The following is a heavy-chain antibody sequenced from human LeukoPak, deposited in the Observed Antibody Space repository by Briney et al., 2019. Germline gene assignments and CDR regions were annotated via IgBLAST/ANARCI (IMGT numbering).Heavy chain of an antibody. Sequence: EGSLRLSCAASGFTFSSYAMSWVRQAPGKGLEWVSAISGSGGSTYYADSVKGRFTISRDNSKNTLYLPMNSLRAEDTAVYYCANTIQLWSPSDYWGQGTLVTVSS. CDR1: GFTFSSYA. D-gene: IGHD5-18*01. J-gene: IGHJ4*02. CDR2: ISGSGGST. CDR3: ANTIQLWSPSDY. V-gene: IGHV3-23*01.